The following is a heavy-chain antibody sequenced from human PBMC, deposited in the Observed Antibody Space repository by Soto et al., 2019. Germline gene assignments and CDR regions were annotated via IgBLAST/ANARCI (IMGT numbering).Heavy chain of an antibody. Sequence: QVQLVQSGPEVKKPGSSVKVSCKTSGGTLSSFITYPINWVRQAPGQGPEWMGGIVPNVGTVNYAQRFQGRGKNSPEKSPGNSYMELNNLRSEDTALYYCARRDTSGFLRYFDTWGQGTLVTVS. CDR3: ARRDTSGFLRYFDT. CDR1: GGTLSSFITYP. CDR2: IVPNVGTV. V-gene: IGHV1-69*06. D-gene: IGHD3-3*01. J-gene: IGHJ4*02.